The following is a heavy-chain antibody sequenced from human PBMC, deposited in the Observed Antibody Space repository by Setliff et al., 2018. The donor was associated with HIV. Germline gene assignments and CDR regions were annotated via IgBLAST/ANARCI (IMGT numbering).Heavy chain of an antibody. V-gene: IGHV1-18*04. Sequence: ASVKVSCKASGYTFTAYGITWVRQAPGQGLEWMGWLSAYSGDTKYAQKIQGRVTMTRETSTSTAYLELSNLRAEDTAVYYCVRGIYDSSGFWYPHGDSWGQGTLVTVSS. CDR3: VRGIYDSSGFWYPHGDS. CDR1: GYTFTAYG. CDR2: LSAYSGDT. D-gene: IGHD3-22*01. J-gene: IGHJ5*01.